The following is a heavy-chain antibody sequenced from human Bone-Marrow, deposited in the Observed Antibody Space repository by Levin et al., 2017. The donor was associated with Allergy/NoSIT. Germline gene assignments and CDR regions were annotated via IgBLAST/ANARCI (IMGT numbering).Heavy chain of an antibody. CDR1: GDSLTELP. Sequence: PAASVKVSCKVSGDSLTELPMHWVRQAPGKGLEWMGSFDPEDGETIFAQKFQGRVTMTEDTSTDTAYMEMSSLRSEDTAVYYCATRKGATTDYSLVFKVAMDVWGQGTTVTVSS. D-gene: IGHD1-26*01. CDR2: FDPEDGET. J-gene: IGHJ6*02. V-gene: IGHV1-24*01. CDR3: ATRKGATTDYSLVFKVAMDV.